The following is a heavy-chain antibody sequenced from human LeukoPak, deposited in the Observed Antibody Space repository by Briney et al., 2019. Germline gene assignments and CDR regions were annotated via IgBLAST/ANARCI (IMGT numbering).Heavy chain of an antibody. D-gene: IGHD4-23*01. CDR1: GFPFKYA. V-gene: IGHV3-23*01. J-gene: IGHJ4*02. CDR3: ATQLRWSTLDY. CDR2: TSVSGDST. Sequence: GGSLRLSCAASGFPFKYALSWVRQAPGKGLEWVSATSVSGDSTYYADSVKGRFIISRDNSKNTLYLQMNSLRAEDTAVYYCATQLRWSTLDYWGQGTLVIVFS.